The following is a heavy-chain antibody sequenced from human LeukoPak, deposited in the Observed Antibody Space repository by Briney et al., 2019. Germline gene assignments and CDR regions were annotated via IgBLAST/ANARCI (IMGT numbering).Heavy chain of an antibody. V-gene: IGHV4-34*01. CDR1: GGSFSGYY. D-gene: IGHD3-10*01. CDR3: ARGLRTTMVRGIIITGRNWFDP. CDR2: INHSGST. J-gene: IGHJ5*02. Sequence: SETLSLTCAVYGGSFSGYYWSWIRQPPGKGLEWIGEINHSGSTNYNPSLKSRVTISVDRSKNQFSLKLSSLTAADTAVYYCARGLRTTMVRGIIITGRNWFDPWGQGTLVTVSS.